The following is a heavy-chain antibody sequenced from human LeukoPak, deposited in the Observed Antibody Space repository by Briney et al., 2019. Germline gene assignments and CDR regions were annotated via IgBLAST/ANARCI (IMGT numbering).Heavy chain of an antibody. J-gene: IGHJ4*02. CDR2: INHSGST. V-gene: IGHV4-34*01. D-gene: IGHD2-15*01. CDR3: ARGRKNRLVVVVAGLLDY. Sequence: SETLSLTCAVYGESFSGFYWSWIRQPPGKGLEWIGEINHSGSTNYNPSLKSRVTISVDTSKNQFSLKLNSVTAADTAVYYCARGRKNRLVVVVAGLLDYWGQGSLVTVST. CDR1: GESFSGFY.